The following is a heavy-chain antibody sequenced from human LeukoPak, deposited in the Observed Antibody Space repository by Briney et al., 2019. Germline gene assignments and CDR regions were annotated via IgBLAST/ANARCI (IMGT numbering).Heavy chain of an antibody. D-gene: IGHD2-2*01. CDR2: IYTSGST. CDR3: ARGGVVVPAAISAFDI. Sequence: SETLSLTCTVSGVSISSGSYYWSWIRQPAGKGLEWIGRIYTSGSTNYNPSLKSRVTISVDTSKNQFSLKLSSVTAADTAVYYCARGGVVVPAAISAFDIWGQGTMVTVSS. CDR1: GVSISSGSYY. J-gene: IGHJ3*02. V-gene: IGHV4-61*02.